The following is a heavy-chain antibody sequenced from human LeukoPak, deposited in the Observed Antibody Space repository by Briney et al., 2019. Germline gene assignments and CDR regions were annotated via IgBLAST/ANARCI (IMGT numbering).Heavy chain of an antibody. Sequence: GGSLRLSCAASGFTFSSYWMSWVRQAPGKGLEGVANIKQDGSEKYYVDSVKGRFTISRDNAQNSLYLQMNSLRAEDLAVYYCERGNYGDYESFDYWGQGTLVTVFS. CDR1: GFTFSSYW. CDR3: ERGNYGDYESFDY. V-gene: IGHV3-7*04. J-gene: IGHJ4*02. CDR2: IKQDGSEK. D-gene: IGHD4-17*01.